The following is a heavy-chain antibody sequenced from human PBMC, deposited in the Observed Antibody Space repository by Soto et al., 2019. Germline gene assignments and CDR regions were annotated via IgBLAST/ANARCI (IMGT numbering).Heavy chain of an antibody. CDR3: ARDPLRAAGPQGY. CDR1: GFTFSSYG. V-gene: IGHV3-33*01. CDR2: IWYDGSNK. D-gene: IGHD6-13*01. J-gene: IGHJ4*02. Sequence: GGSLRLSCAASGFTFSSYGMHWVRQAPGKGLEWVAVIWYDGSNKYYADSVKGRFTISRDNSKNTLYLQMNSLRAEDTAVYYCARDPLRAAGPQGYWGQGTLVTVSS.